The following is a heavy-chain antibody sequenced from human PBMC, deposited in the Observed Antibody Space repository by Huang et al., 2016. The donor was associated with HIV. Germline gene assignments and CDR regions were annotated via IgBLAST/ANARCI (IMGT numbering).Heavy chain of an antibody. V-gene: IGHV4-34*01. J-gene: IGHJ3*02. CDR3: ARGPDYYDSSGREAFDS. D-gene: IGHD3-22*01. CDR1: GGSFRGYY. Sequence: QVQLQQWGAGLLKPSETLSLTCAVYGGSFRGYYWSWIRQPPGKGLEWIGEINPRESNNYHPSLKRRVTISVDTSKTQFSLKLSSVTAADTAVYYCARGPDYYDSSGREAFDSWGQGTMVTVSS. CDR2: INPRESN.